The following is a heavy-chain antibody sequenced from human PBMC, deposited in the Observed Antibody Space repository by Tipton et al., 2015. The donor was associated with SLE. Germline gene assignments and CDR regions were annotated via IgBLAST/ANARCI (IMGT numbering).Heavy chain of an antibody. V-gene: IGHV4-61*09. CDR2: IYTTGST. CDR3: ARRYGGYALGF. Sequence: TLSLTCTVSVGPLTSGRYYWSWIRQPAGKGLEWIGHIYTTGSTNYSPSLKSRVTISFDTSETQFSLKLASVTIADTAVYYCARRYGGYALGFWSQGTLVTVSS. J-gene: IGHJ4*02. D-gene: IGHD5-12*01. CDR1: VGPLTSGRYY.